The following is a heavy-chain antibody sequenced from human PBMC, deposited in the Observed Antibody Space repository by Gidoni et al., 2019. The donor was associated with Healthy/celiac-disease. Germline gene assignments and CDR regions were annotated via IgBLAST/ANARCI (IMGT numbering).Heavy chain of an antibody. D-gene: IGHD4-17*01. Sequence: QLQLPESGPGLVKPSETLSLTCAVSGGSISSSNYYWGWIRQPPGKGLEWIGSIYYSGSTYYNPSLKSRVTISVDTSKNQFSLKLSSVTAADTAVYYCASDYYGDYFDYWGQGTLVTVSS. CDR2: IYYSGST. J-gene: IGHJ4*02. CDR3: ASDYYGDYFDY. CDR1: GGSISSSNYY. V-gene: IGHV4-39*01.